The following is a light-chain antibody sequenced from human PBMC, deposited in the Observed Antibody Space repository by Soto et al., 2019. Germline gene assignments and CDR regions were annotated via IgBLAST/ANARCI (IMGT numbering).Light chain of an antibody. CDR3: SSYSGTNYHYV. CDR1: SSGVGGYNY. J-gene: IGLJ1*01. CDR2: EVS. V-gene: IGLV2-8*01. Sequence: QSVLTQPPSASGSFGQSVTISCTGTSSGVGGYNYVSWYQQHPGKAPKLMIYEVSERPPGVPDRFSGSKSGNTASLTVSGLQADDEADYYCSSYSGTNYHYVFGTGTKVTVL.